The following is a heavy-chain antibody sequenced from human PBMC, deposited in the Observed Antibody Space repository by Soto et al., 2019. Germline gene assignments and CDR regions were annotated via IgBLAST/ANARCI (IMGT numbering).Heavy chain of an antibody. Sequence: EVPLLESGGGLVQPGGSLRLSFAASGFTFSIYGLSWVRQAPGKGLEWVSAISGSGENTYYADSVKGRFTISRDNPKNTLYLQMNSLRAEDTAVYYCAKPLGSESYLPFDYWGQGTLVTVSS. CDR3: AKPLGSESYLPFDY. CDR2: ISGSGENT. D-gene: IGHD3-10*01. CDR1: GFTFSIYG. J-gene: IGHJ4*02. V-gene: IGHV3-23*01.